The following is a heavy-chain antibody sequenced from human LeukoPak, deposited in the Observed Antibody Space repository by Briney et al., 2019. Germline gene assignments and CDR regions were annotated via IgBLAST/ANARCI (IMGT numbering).Heavy chain of an antibody. CDR2: ISSSGSTI. V-gene: IGHV3-11*01. J-gene: IGHJ4*02. Sequence: GGSLRLSCAASGFTFSDYYMSWIRQAPGKGLEWVSYISSSGSTIYYADSVKGRFTISRDNAKNSLYLQMNSLRAEDTAVYYCATGIAAAATFTDYWGQGTLVTVSS. D-gene: IGHD6-13*01. CDR3: ATGIAAAATFTDY. CDR1: GFTFSDYY.